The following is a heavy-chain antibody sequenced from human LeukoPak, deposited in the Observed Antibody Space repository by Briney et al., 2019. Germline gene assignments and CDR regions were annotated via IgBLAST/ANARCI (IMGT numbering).Heavy chain of an antibody. Sequence: GGSLRLSCAASGFTFSSYSMNWVRQAPGKGLEWVSSISSSSSYIYYADSVKGRFTISRDNAKNSLYLQMNSLRAEDTAVYYCARGVLRYFDWPDYWGQGTLVTVSS. CDR1: GFTFSSYS. CDR3: ARGVLRYFDWPDY. J-gene: IGHJ4*02. V-gene: IGHV3-21*01. D-gene: IGHD3-9*01. CDR2: ISSSSSYI.